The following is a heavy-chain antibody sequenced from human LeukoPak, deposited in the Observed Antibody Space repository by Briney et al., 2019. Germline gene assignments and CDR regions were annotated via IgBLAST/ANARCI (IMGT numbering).Heavy chain of an antibody. Sequence: GGSLRLSCAASGFTFSSYSMNWVRQAPGEGLEWVSSIGSSSSYIYYADSVKGRFTISRDNAKNSLYLQMNSLRAEDTAVYYCASLWDFDYWGQGTLVTVSS. CDR1: GFTFSSYS. V-gene: IGHV3-21*01. D-gene: IGHD2-21*01. CDR2: IGSSSSYI. J-gene: IGHJ4*02. CDR3: ASLWDFDY.